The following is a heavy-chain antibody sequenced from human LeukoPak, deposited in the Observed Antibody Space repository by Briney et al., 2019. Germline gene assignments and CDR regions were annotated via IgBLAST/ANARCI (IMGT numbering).Heavy chain of an antibody. V-gene: IGHV3-7*01. D-gene: IGHD5-12*01. CDR2: IKQDGSEK. CDR1: GFTFSSYW. Sequence: GGSLRLSCAASGFTFSSYWMSWVRQAPGKGLEWVANIKQDGSEKYYVDSVKGRFTISRDNAKNSLYLQMNSLRAEDTAVYYCARGLHRLILVATMGAEYFQHWGQGTLVTVSS. CDR3: ARGLHRLILVATMGAEYFQH. J-gene: IGHJ1*01.